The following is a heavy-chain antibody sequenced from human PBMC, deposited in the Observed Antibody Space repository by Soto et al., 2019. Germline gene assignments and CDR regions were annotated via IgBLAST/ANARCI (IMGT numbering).Heavy chain of an antibody. D-gene: IGHD3-3*01. CDR3: ARDSGGTDFAEWSYYFDF. V-gene: IGHV3-30-3*01. Sequence: PGGSLSLSCAASGFPFSSYAMHWVRQAPGKGLEWVAVISYDGSNKYYADSVKGRFTISRDNSKNTLYLQRNSLRAEDMAVYYCARDSGGTDFAEWSYYFDFWGQGTLVTVSS. J-gene: IGHJ4*02. CDR2: ISYDGSNK. CDR1: GFPFSSYA.